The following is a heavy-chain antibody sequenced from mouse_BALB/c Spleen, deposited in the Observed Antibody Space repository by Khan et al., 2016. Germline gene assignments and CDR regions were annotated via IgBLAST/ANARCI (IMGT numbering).Heavy chain of an antibody. CDR3: TRYGSSFPYYFDY. CDR2: ISCYNGAT. Sequence: LVKTGASVKISCKASGYSFTGYYMHWVKQSHGKSLEWIGYISCYNGATSYNQKFKGKATFTVETSSSTAYMQFNSLTSEDSAVYYCTRYGSSFPYYFDYWGQGTTLTVSS. J-gene: IGHJ2*01. CDR1: GYSFTGYY. D-gene: IGHD1-1*01. V-gene: IGHV1S34*01.